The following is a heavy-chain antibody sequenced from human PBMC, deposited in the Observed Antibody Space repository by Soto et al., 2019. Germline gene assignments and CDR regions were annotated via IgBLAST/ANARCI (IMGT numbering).Heavy chain of an antibody. CDR2: IYWDDDK. Sequence: QITLKESGPTLVKPTQTLTLTCTFSGLSLSTSGEAVGWIRQPPGKALEWLALIYWDDDKRYNPTLKTRLTITNDTSKHQVVLTLTNMDPVDTATYYCAHYVSTSPAGWFDPWGQGILVTVSS. J-gene: IGHJ5*02. D-gene: IGHD3-10*02. CDR1: GLSLSTSGEA. V-gene: IGHV2-5*02. CDR3: AHYVSTSPAGWFDP.